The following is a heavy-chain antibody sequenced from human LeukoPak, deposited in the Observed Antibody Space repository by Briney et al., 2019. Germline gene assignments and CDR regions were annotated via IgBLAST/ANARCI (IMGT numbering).Heavy chain of an antibody. CDR3: ARVLAAARYYYYMDV. V-gene: IGHV4-38-2*02. Sequence: SETLSLTCTVSGYSISSGYYWGWIRQPPGKGLEWIGSIYHSGSTYCNPSLKSRVTISVDTSKNQFSLKLSSVTAADTAVYYCARVLAAARYYYYMDVWGKGTTVTVSS. D-gene: IGHD6-13*01. CDR1: GYSISSGYY. J-gene: IGHJ6*03. CDR2: IYHSGST.